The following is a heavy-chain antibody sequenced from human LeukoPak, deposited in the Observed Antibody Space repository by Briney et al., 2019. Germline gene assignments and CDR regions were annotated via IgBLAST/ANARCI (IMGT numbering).Heavy chain of an antibody. Sequence: PGGSLRLSCAASGFTFSSYEMSWVRQAPGKGLEWVSAICSGGSANYGDSVRGRFSLARDDSENTMYLQMNNLRAEDTAVYYCASRTTSGWYVYWGRGTLVTVSS. J-gene: IGHJ4*02. CDR3: ASRTTSGWYVY. V-gene: IGHV3-53*01. D-gene: IGHD6-19*01. CDR1: GFTFSSYE. CDR2: ICSGGSA.